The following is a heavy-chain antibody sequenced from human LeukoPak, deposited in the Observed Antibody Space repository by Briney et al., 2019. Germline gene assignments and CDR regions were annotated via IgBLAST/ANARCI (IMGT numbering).Heavy chain of an antibody. CDR2: IWYDGSNK. D-gene: IGHD6-19*01. J-gene: IGHJ3*02. V-gene: IGHV3-33*01. CDR1: GFTFSSYG. Sequence: PGRSLRLSCAASGFTFSSYGMHWVRQAPGKGLEWVAVIWYDGSNKYYADSVKGRFTISRDNSKNTLYLQMNSLRAEDTAVYYCARDRETGIAVTAGGAAFDIWGQGTMVTVSS. CDR3: ARDRETGIAVTAGGAAFDI.